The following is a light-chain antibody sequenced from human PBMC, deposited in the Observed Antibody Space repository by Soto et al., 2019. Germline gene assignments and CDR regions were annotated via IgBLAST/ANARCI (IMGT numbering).Light chain of an antibody. J-gene: IGLJ1*01. Sequence: QSVLTQPASVSGTPGQSITISCTGSNSDVGIYDFVSWYQHHPGRAPKLIVSEVSHRPSGVSNRFSGSKSGNTASLTISGLQSEDEADYYCTSYTGSATPYGFGTGTKVTVL. CDR3: TSYTGSATPYG. V-gene: IGLV2-14*01. CDR1: NSDVGIYDF. CDR2: EVS.